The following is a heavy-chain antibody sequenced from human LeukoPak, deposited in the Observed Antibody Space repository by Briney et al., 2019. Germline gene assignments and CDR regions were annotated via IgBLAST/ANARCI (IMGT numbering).Heavy chain of an antibody. D-gene: IGHD3-22*01. Sequence: GASVTVSCKASGYTFTSYDINWVRQAPGQGLEWMGWMNPNSGNTGYAQKFQGRVTITRNTSISTAYMELSSLRSEDTAVYYCARGRSYDSSEDFDYWGQGTLVTDSS. V-gene: IGHV1-8*03. CDR2: MNPNSGNT. CDR3: ARGRSYDSSEDFDY. J-gene: IGHJ4*02. CDR1: GYTFTSYD.